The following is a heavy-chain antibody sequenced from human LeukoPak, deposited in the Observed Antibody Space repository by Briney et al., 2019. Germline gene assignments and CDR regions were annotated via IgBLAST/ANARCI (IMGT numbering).Heavy chain of an antibody. Sequence: SVKVSCKASGGTFSSYAISWVRQAPGQGLEWMGRIIPIFGTADYAQKFQGRVTITTDESTSTAYMELSSLRSEDTAVYYCASSLTYYYDSSGYSYWGQGTLVTVSS. CDR2: IIPIFGTA. CDR3: ASSLTYYYDSSGYSY. J-gene: IGHJ4*02. D-gene: IGHD3-22*01. CDR1: GGTFSSYA. V-gene: IGHV1-69*05.